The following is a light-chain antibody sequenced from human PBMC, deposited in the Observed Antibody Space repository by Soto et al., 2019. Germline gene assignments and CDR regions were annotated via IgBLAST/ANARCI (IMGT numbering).Light chain of an antibody. Sequence: QPVLPQPPSASGTPGQRVTISCSTTNSRSGSNYVYWYQQLPGAAPNLLIYRNDQRPSGVPDRFSASKSGTSASLAISGLRSEDEADYFCAKWDDSLRVYVFGSGTKVTVL. CDR1: NSRSGSNY. CDR3: AKWDDSLRVYV. CDR2: RND. J-gene: IGLJ1*01. V-gene: IGLV1-47*01.